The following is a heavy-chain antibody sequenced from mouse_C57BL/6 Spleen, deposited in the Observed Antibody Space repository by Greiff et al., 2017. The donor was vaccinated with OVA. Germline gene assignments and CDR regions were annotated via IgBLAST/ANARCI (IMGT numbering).Heavy chain of an antibody. CDR3: TRPDDGYFWYFDV. CDR2: IRNKANNHAT. D-gene: IGHD2-3*01. J-gene: IGHJ1*03. V-gene: IGHV6-6*01. Sequence: DVHLVESGGGLVQPGGSLKLSCAASGFTFSDAWMDWVRQSPEKGLEWVAEIRNKANNHATYYAESVKGRFTISRDDSKSSVYLQMNSLRAEDTGIYYCTRPDDGYFWYFDVWGTGTTVTVSS. CDR1: GFTFSDAW.